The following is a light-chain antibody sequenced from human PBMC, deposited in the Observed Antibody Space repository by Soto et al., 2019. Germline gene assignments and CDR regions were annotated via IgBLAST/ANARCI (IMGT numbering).Light chain of an antibody. CDR3: MHTTQSVYT. V-gene: IGKV2-24*01. CDR1: ESLVHSDGNTY. Sequence: DIVMTQTPLFSPVTLGQPASISCRSSESLVHSDGNTYLSWLHQRPGQPPRLLIYRISNRWSGVPDRFRGSGAGTDFTLNISRVEAEDVGAYYCMHTTQSVYTFGQGTKLEI. J-gene: IGKJ2*01. CDR2: RIS.